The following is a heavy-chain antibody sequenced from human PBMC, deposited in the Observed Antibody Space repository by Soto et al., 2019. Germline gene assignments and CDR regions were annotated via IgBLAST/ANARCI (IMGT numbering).Heavy chain of an antibody. J-gene: IGHJ4*02. V-gene: IGHV3-30*04. CDR3: AREPYGDSQYFDY. Sequence: QVQLVESGGGMAQAGTSLRLSCTGSGFTFNSVSQHWVRQGPDKGLEWVAVVSFDGKVTYYADSVKGRFTVSRDISKNTIYLQANSLRPDDTAGYYCAREPYGDSQYFDYWGQGTPVTVSS. D-gene: IGHD2-21*02. CDR2: VSFDGKVT. CDR1: GFTFNSVS.